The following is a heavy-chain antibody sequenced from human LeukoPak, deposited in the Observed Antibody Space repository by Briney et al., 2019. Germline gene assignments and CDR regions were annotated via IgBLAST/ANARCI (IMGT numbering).Heavy chain of an antibody. CDR3: ATYKNLPHTHFFDF. D-gene: IGHD1-1*01. CDR2: INEDGSVT. V-gene: IGHV3-7*02. CDR1: GFTFTNYW. Sequence: PGGSLRLSCAASGFTFTNYWMYWVRQAPGKGLEWVANINEDGSVTNYVDSVKGRFTISRDNARNSLSLQMNGLRSEDTAVYYCATYKNLPHTHFFDFWGQGALVTVSA. J-gene: IGHJ4*02.